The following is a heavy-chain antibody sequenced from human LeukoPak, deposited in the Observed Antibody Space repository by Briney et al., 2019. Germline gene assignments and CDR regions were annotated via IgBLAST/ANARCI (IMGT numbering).Heavy chain of an antibody. J-gene: IGHJ4*02. V-gene: IGHV4-59*01. CDR1: GDCIINYY. CDR2: ISVSGST. Sequence: SETLSLTCTVSGDCIINYYRNWIRQPPGRELEGIGYISVSGSTNYNSSLMSRVTISVDTSKNQFSLKLNSVTAADTAVYYCARQAYDSIGFYDYWGQGTLVTVSS. D-gene: IGHD3-22*01. CDR3: ARQAYDSIGFYDY.